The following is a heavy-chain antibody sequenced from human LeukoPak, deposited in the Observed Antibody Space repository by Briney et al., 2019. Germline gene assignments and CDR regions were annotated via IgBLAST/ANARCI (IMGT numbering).Heavy chain of an antibody. CDR1: GFTVSGSY. CDR2: IYSGGST. J-gene: IGHJ4*02. V-gene: IGHV3-53*01. CDR3: ARGRVVTAFDY. D-gene: IGHD3-22*01. Sequence: GGSLRLSCAASGFTVSGSYTSWVRQAPGKGLEWVSVIYSGGSTYYADSVKGRFTISRDNSKNTLYLQMNSLRAEDTAVYYCARGRVVTAFDYWGQGTRVTVSS.